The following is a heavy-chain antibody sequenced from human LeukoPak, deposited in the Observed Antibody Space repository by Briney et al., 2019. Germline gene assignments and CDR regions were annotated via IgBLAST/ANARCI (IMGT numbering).Heavy chain of an antibody. D-gene: IGHD5/OR15-5a*01. CDR3: AKRPLSSCN. CDR1: GFTMRDSD. V-gene: IGHV3-66*01. Sequence: GGSLRLSCAVSGFTMRDSDMTWVRQAPGKRLEWVSLIYSSGGTSYADSVKGRFTISKDNSKNTLYLQMNSLRAEDTAVYYCAKRPLSSCNWGLGTLVTVSS. CDR2: IYSSGGT. J-gene: IGHJ4*01.